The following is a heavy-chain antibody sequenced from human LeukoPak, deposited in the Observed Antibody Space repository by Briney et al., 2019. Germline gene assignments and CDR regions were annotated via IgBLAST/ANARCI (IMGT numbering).Heavy chain of an antibody. CDR3: AREPVTYYYDSSGFRGYYYYYMDV. V-gene: IGHV4-4*07. Sequence: SETLSLTCTVSGGSISSYYWSWIRQPAGKGLEWIGRIYTSGSTNYNPSLKSRVTMSVDTSKNQFSLKLGSVTAADTAVYYCAREPVTYYYDSSGFRGYYYYYMDVWGKGTTVTVSS. CDR1: GGSISSYY. CDR2: IYTSGST. D-gene: IGHD3-22*01. J-gene: IGHJ6*03.